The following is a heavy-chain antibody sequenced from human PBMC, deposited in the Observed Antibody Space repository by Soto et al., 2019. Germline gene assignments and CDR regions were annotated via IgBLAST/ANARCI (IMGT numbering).Heavy chain of an antibody. V-gene: IGHV4-39*01. Sequence: SETPSLTCTVSGGSISSSSYYWDWIRQPPGKGLEWIGSIFYSGSTYYNPSLKSRVTISFDTSKNQFSLKLSSVTAAYTALYYCARLGGQAGTFQHWGQGTLVTVSS. CDR1: GGSISSSSYY. CDR3: ARLGGQAGTFQH. D-gene: IGHD1-1*01. CDR2: IFYSGST. J-gene: IGHJ1*01.